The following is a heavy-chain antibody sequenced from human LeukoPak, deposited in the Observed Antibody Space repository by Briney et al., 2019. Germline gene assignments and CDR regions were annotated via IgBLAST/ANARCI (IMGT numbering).Heavy chain of an antibody. J-gene: IGHJ4*02. CDR3: ARVGYCTNGVCYSGFDY. D-gene: IGHD2-8*01. Sequence: GGSLRLSCAASGFTFSSYSMKWVRQAPGKGLEWVSSISSSSSYIYYADSVKGRFTISRDNAKNSLYLPINSLRAEHPAVYYCARVGYCTNGVCYSGFDYWGQGALVTVSS. V-gene: IGHV3-21*01. CDR1: GFTFSSYS. CDR2: ISSSSSYI.